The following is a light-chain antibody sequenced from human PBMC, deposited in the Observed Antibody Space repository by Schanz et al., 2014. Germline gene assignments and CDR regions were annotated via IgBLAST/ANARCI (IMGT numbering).Light chain of an antibody. Sequence: QSALTQPASVSGSPGQSITISCTGTSSDVGFNNYVSWYQHHPGRAPKFLIYDVNNRPSGVSNRFSGSKSGNTASLTISGLQAEDEATYYCCSYAGSRTFVLFGGGTKLTVL. CDR3: CSYAGSRTFVL. V-gene: IGLV2-23*02. CDR1: SSDVGFNNY. CDR2: DVN. J-gene: IGLJ3*02.